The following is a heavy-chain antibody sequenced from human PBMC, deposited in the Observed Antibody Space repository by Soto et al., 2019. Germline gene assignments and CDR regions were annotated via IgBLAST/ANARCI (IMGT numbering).Heavy chain of an antibody. CDR1: GGSFSGYY. V-gene: IGHV4-34*01. CDR3: ARGASRSSGWLY. D-gene: IGHD6-19*01. Sequence: SETLSLTCAVYGGSFSGYYWSWIRQPPGKGLEWIGEINHSGSTNYNPSLKSRVTISVETSKNQFSLKLSSVTAADTAVYYCARGASRSSGWLYWGQGTLVTVSS. J-gene: IGHJ4*02. CDR2: INHSGST.